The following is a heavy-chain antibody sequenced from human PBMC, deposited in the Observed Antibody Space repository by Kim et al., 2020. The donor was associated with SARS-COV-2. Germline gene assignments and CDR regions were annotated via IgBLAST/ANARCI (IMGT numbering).Heavy chain of an antibody. CDR2: IKSKTDGGTT. CDR1: GFTFSNAW. Sequence: GGSLRLSCAASGFTFSNAWMSWVRQAPGKGLEWVGRIKSKTDGGTTDYAAPVKGRFTISRDDSKNTLYLQMNSLKTEDTAVYYCTTDQAPYGSVGGFDYWGQGTMVTVSS. J-gene: IGHJ4*02. D-gene: IGHD6-19*01. CDR3: TTDQAPYGSVGGFDY. V-gene: IGHV3-15*01.